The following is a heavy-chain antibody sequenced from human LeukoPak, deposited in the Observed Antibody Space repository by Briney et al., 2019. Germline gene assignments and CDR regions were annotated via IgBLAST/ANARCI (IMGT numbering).Heavy chain of an antibody. CDR3: ARVAGTTSYYYYGMDV. V-gene: IGHV4-31*03. J-gene: IGHJ6*02. CDR2: IYYSGST. D-gene: IGHD1-1*01. CDR1: GGSISNGGYY. Sequence: SETLSLTCTVSGGSISNGGYYWSWIRQHPGKGLEWIGYIYYSGSTYYNPSLKSRVTISVDTSKNQFSLKLSSVTAADTAVYYCARVAGTTSYYYYGMDVWGQGTTVTVSS.